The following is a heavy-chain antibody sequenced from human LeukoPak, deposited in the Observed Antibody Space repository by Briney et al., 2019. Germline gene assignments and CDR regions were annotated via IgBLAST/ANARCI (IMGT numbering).Heavy chain of an antibody. Sequence: PGGSLRLSCAASGFTFSSYAMSWVRQAPGKGLEWVSVISDSGGSTYYADSVKGRFTISRDNSKNTLYLQMNSLRAEDTAVYYCAKGQLSYFDYWGQGTVVTVSS. D-gene: IGHD6-19*01. CDR3: AKGQLSYFDY. CDR2: ISDSGGST. J-gene: IGHJ4*02. CDR1: GFTFSSYA. V-gene: IGHV3-23*01.